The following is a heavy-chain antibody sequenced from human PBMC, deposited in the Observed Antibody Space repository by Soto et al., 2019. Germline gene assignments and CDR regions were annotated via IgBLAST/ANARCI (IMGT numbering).Heavy chain of an antibody. CDR3: VTVGLCVIPATVSGFFFDH. Sequence: GGSPRLSCGVCAFPFRDTWMSWIRQAPGKGLEWVGRIKSKPDGETRDYAAPVTGRFTISRDDSSNMLYLQMNSLKPEDSGVYYCVTVGLCVIPATVSGFFFDHWGQGSLVTVSS. J-gene: IGHJ5*02. CDR1: AFPFRDTW. V-gene: IGHV3-15*01. D-gene: IGHD2-2*01. CDR2: IKSKPDGETR.